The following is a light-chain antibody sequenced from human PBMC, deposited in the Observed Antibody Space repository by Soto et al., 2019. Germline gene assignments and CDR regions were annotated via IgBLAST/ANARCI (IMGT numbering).Light chain of an antibody. Sequence: EIVMTQSPATLAVSPGERATLSCRASQSVSSNLAWYQQKPGQAPRLLIYGASTRATGIPARFSGSGSGTEFTLIISSLQSEDFAVYYCQHYNNWPPWTFGQGTMVEIK. CDR1: QSVSSN. V-gene: IGKV3-15*01. J-gene: IGKJ1*01. CDR2: GAS. CDR3: QHYNNWPPWT.